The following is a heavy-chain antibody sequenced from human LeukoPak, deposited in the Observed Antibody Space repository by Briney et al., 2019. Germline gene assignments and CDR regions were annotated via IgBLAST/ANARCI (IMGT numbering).Heavy chain of an antibody. CDR3: ARDLRYSSSWYRVFDY. J-gene: IGHJ4*02. D-gene: IGHD6-13*01. CDR2: ISAYNGNT. CDR1: GYTFTSYG. V-gene: IGHV1-18*01. Sequence: ASVKVSCKASGYTFTSYGISWVRQAPGQGLEWMGWISAYNGNTNYAQKLQGRVTMTTDTSTSTAYMELGSLRSDDTAVYYCARDLRYSSSWYRVFDYWGQGTLVTVSS.